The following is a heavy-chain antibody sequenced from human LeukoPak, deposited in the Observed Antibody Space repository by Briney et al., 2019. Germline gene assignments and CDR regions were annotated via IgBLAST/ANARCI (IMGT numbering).Heavy chain of an antibody. CDR3: ARDVEGELDY. CDR1: GGTFSSYA. D-gene: IGHD1-1*01. J-gene: IGHJ4*02. CDR2: IIPIFGTA. Sequence: SVKVSCKASGGTFSSYAISWVRQAPGQGLEWMGGIIPIFGTANYAQKFQGRVTITADESTSTAHMELSSLRSEDTAVYYCARDVEGELDYWGQGTLVTVSS. V-gene: IGHV1-69*13.